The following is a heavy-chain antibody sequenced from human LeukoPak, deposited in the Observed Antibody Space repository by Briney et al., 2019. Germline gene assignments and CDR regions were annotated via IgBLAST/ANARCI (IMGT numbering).Heavy chain of an antibody. CDR2: IFNGGST. Sequence: GGSLRPSRVASGFTLSSYAISWVRQAPGEGLGWGSVIFNGGSTYYADSVKGRFTISRDNSKNTLYLQMNSLRAEDTAVYYCARGRDDSSGYYGWRIFDYWGQGTLVTVSS. D-gene: IGHD3-22*01. CDR1: GFTLSSYA. CDR3: ARGRDDSSGYYGWRIFDY. V-gene: IGHV3-66*01. J-gene: IGHJ4*02.